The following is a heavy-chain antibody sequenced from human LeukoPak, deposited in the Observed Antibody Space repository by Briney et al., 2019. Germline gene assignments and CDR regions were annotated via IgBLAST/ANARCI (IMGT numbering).Heavy chain of an antibody. J-gene: IGHJ6*02. CDR1: GGSISSSHYY. CDR2: IYYSGST. D-gene: IGHD5-24*01. V-gene: IGHV4-39*07. Sequence: SETLSLTCTVSGGSISSSHYYWGWIRQPPGKGLQWIGSIYYSGSTYYNPSLKSRVTISVDTSKNQFSLKLSSVTAADTAVYYCARGGDGYNFLEAQYYYYGMDVWGQGTTVTVSS. CDR3: ARGGDGYNFLEAQYYYYGMDV.